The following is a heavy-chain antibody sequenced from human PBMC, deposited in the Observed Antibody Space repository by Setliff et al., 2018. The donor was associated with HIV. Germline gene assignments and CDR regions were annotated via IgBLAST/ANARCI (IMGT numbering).Heavy chain of an antibody. Sequence: PSETLSLTCAVYGGSFNTYYWSWIRQTPGKGLGWIGEINHRGSTNYNPSLKSRVTIFVDTSKNQFSLRLRSVTVADTAVYYCARGPYFYGSGSNYNPKWFDPWSQGTPVTVSS. V-gene: IGHV4-34*01. D-gene: IGHD3-10*01. CDR3: ARGPYFYGSGSNYNPKWFDP. J-gene: IGHJ5*02. CDR1: GGSFNTYY. CDR2: INHRGST.